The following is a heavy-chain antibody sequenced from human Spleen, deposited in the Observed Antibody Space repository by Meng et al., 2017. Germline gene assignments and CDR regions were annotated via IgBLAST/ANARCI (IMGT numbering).Heavy chain of an antibody. D-gene: IGHD3-22*01. CDR1: GGSITSRAYY. CDR3: ARGANYYDGSGYSPYYFDY. V-gene: IGHV4-39*07. Sequence: SETLSLTCTVSGGSITSRAYYWGWIRQPPGKGLAWIGRIYASGSTTYNPSSKSRASMSVDTSKNQFSQKLSSVTAADTAVYYCARGANYYDGSGYSPYYFDYWGQGTLVTVSS. J-gene: IGHJ4*02. CDR2: IYASGST.